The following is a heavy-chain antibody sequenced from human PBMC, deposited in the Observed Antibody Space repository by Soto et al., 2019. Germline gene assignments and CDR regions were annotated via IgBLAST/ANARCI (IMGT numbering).Heavy chain of an antibody. CDR3: ARGGKNSYGMDV. CDR2: IWYDGRNK. J-gene: IGHJ6*02. CDR1: GFSFSSYG. V-gene: IGHV3-33*01. D-gene: IGHD3-16*01. Sequence: GGSLRLSCAASGFSFSSYGMHWVRQGPDKGLEWVANIWYDGRNKYYADSVKGRFTVSRENSKNTVYLQMNSLRVEDTAVYYCARGGKNSYGMDVCGQRTTVTVSS.